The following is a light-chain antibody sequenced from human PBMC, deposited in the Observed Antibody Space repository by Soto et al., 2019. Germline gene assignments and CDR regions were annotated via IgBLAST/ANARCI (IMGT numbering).Light chain of an antibody. J-gene: IGKJ1*01. CDR1: QSVSSY. CDR2: DAS. CDR3: QQRSNWPWT. Sequence: SVLTQSPATLSLSPGERATLSCRASQSVSSYLAWYQQKPGQAPRLLIYDASNRATGIPARFSGSGSGTDFTLTISSLEPEDFAVYYCQQRSNWPWTFGQGTKV. V-gene: IGKV3-11*01.